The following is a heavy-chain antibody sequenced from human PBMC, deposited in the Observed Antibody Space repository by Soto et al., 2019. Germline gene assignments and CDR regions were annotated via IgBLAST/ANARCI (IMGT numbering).Heavy chain of an antibody. D-gene: IGHD2-2*01. CDR3: ARSGPVVPAANPNQNYYYYGMDV. Sequence: SVKVSCKASGYTFITYDINWVRQAPGQGLEWMGWMNPIIGTANYAQKFQGRVMITADESTSTAYMELSSLRSEDTAVYYCARSGPVVPAANPNQNYYYYGMDVWGQGTTVTVSS. CDR1: GYTFITYD. V-gene: IGHV1-69*13. CDR2: MNPIIGTA. J-gene: IGHJ6*02.